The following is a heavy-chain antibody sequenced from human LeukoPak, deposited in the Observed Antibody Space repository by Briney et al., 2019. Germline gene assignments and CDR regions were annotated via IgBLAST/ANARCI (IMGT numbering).Heavy chain of an antibody. CDR1: GGSISSYY. V-gene: IGHV4-59*01. CDR3: ARSSSITIFGVVTHNWFDP. Sequence: SETLSLTCTVSGGSISSYYWSWIRQPPGKGLEWIGNIYYSGSTNYNPSLKSRVTISVDTSKNQFSLKLSSVTAADTAVYYCARSSSITIFGVVTHNWFDPWGQGTLVTVSS. J-gene: IGHJ5*02. D-gene: IGHD3-3*01. CDR2: IYYSGST.